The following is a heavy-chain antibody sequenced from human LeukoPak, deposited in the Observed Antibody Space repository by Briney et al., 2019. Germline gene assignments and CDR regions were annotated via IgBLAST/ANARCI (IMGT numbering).Heavy chain of an antibody. V-gene: IGHV4-39*01. CDR1: GGSISSRSYF. Sequence: PSETLSLTCTVFGGSISSRSYFWGWIRQPPGKGVEWIGSIYYSGSTYYNPSVKSRVTISVDTSKNQFSLKLNSVTAADTSVYYCATQSSPEVELRRAHFDYWGQGTLDTVSS. CDR2: IYYSGST. D-gene: IGHD1-7*01. J-gene: IGHJ4*02. CDR3: ATQSSPEVELRRAHFDY.